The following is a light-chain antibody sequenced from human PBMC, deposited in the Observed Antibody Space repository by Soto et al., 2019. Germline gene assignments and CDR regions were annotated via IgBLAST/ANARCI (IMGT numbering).Light chain of an antibody. V-gene: IGKV3-11*01. J-gene: IGKJ4*01. CDR3: QQRGTWPWLT. Sequence: PGERATLSCRASQSVSNYLAWYQQKPGQAPRLLIYDASNRATGIPPRFSGSGSGTDFTLTISSLEPEDSAVYYCQQRGTWPWLTFGGGTRVEI. CDR2: DAS. CDR1: QSVSNY.